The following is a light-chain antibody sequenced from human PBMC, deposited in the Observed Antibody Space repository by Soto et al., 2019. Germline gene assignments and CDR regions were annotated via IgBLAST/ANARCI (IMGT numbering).Light chain of an antibody. CDR1: RSVNSNY. J-gene: IGKJ5*01. CDR3: QQRSNWPRT. CDR2: GAS. Sequence: EIVMTQSPGTLSLSPGEGATLSCRASRSVNSNYLAWYQQKPGQAPSLLTYGASSRATDVPDRFSASGSGTDFALTISSLEPEDFAVYYCQQRSNWPRTFGQGTRLEIK. V-gene: IGKV3D-20*02.